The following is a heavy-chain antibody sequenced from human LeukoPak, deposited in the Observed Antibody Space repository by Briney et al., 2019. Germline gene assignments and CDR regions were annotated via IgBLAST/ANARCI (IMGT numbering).Heavy chain of an antibody. V-gene: IGHV3-66*01. D-gene: IGHD1/OR15-1a*01. J-gene: IGHJ6*02. Sequence: PGGSLRLSCAVSGFTVTTNYMSWVRQAPGKGLECVSVIYFGGITAYADSVKGRFTISKDNSKNTVYLHMNNVRPEDTAVYYCSRDRTSMQGDLDVWGQGTTVTVSS. CDR1: GFTVTTNY. CDR3: SRDRTSMQGDLDV. CDR2: IYFGGIT.